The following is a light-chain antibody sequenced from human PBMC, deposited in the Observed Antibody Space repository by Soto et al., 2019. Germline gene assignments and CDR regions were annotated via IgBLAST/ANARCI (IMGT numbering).Light chain of an antibody. V-gene: IGKV3-20*01. Sequence: EIVMTQSPGTLSLSPGERATLSCRASQSVHNSYLAWYQQKPGQAPRLIIYGISSRATGIPDRFSGSGSATDFTLTITRLEPEDFAVYYCQQYCTPPWTFGQGTEVEIK. CDR2: GIS. CDR1: QSVHNSY. J-gene: IGKJ1*01. CDR3: QQYCTPPWT.